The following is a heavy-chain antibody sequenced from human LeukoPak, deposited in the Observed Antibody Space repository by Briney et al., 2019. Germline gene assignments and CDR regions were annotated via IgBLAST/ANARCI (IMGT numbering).Heavy chain of an antibody. V-gene: IGHV4-59*01. D-gene: IGHD4-17*01. Sequence: SETLSLTCTVSGGSINNYYWTWIRQPPGKGLECTGYVYYTGRTYYNPSLKSRVTISVDTSKNQFSLKLNSVTAADTAVYYCARDSSTVTTRHFDYWGQGTLVTVSS. CDR3: ARDSSTVTTRHFDY. CDR1: GGSINNYY. CDR2: VYYTGRT. J-gene: IGHJ4*02.